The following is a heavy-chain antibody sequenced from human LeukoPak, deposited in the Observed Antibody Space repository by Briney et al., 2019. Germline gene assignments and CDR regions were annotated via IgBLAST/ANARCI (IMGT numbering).Heavy chain of an antibody. D-gene: IGHD6-13*01. CDR1: GFTFSSYW. V-gene: IGHV3-7*01. J-gene: IGHJ4*02. CDR3: ARESDSSSWLDY. CDR2: IKQDGSEK. Sequence: GGSLRLSCAASGFTFSSYWMSWVRQAPGKGLEGVANIKQDGSEKYYVDSVKGRFIISRDNAKNSLYLQMNSLRAEDTAVYYCARESDSSSWLDYWGQGTLVTVSS.